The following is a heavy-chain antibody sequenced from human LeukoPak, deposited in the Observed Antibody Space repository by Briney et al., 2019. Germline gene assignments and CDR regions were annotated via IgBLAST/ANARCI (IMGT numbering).Heavy chain of an antibody. D-gene: IGHD5-12*01. CDR2: IYSSGST. CDR1: GFTVSSNY. CDR3: AKSYNGYESKPDY. Sequence: PGGSLRLSCAASGFTVSSNYMSWVRQAPGKGLEWVSVIYSSGSTYYADSVKGRFTISRDNSKITLYLQMNSLRAEDTAVYYCAKSYNGYESKPDYWGQGTLVTVSS. J-gene: IGHJ4*02. V-gene: IGHV3-53*01.